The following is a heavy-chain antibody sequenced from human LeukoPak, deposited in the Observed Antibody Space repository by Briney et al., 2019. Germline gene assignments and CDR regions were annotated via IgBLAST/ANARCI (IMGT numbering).Heavy chain of an antibody. CDR2: ISGSGFHT. Sequence: GGSLRLSCEASGFTFDSFDMTWVRQAPGTGLEWVSLISGSGFHTFYAASVEGRFTVSRNNSKNTMYLQMNTLRAEDTAIYYCARRKFYRLGKKKEPNWFDSWGQGTLVTVSS. CDR1: GFTFDSFD. D-gene: IGHD3-16*01. J-gene: IGHJ5*01. V-gene: IGHV3-23*01. CDR3: ARRKFYRLGKKKEPNWFDS.